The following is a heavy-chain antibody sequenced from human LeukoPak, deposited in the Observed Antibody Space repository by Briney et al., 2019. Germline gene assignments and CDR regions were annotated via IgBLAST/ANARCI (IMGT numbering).Heavy chain of an antibody. D-gene: IGHD3-3*01. CDR2: IIPILGIA. CDR1: GGTFSSYT. Sequence: ASVKVSCKASGGTFSSYTISWVRQAPGQGLEWMGRIIPILGIANYAQKFQGRVTMTRDTSTSTVYMELSSLRSEDTAVYYCARDRGYDFWSGYLPITNYNWFDPWGQGTLVTVSS. V-gene: IGHV1-69*04. J-gene: IGHJ5*02. CDR3: ARDRGYDFWSGYLPITNYNWFDP.